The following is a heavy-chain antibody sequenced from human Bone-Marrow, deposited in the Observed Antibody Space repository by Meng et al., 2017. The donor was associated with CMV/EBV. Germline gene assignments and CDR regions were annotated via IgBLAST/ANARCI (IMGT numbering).Heavy chain of an antibody. CDR3: ASSNYCNTIPCSLLRANYYYCLDV. V-gene: IGHV4-34*01. CDR1: GDSFSNYF. D-gene: IGHD2/OR15-2a*01. Sequence: GSLRLSCAVYGDSFSNYFWNWVRQPPGKGLEWIGEINNKASTNYNPTLKSRFTMSVDTSKNQFSLKLPSVTAADTAVYYCASSNYCNTIPCSLLRANYYYCLDVWGQGTTVTVSS. J-gene: IGHJ6*02. CDR2: INNKAST.